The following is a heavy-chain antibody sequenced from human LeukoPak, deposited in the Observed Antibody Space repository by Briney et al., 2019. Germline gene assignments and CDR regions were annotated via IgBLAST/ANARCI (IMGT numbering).Heavy chain of an antibody. Sequence: SETLSLTCTVSGGSISSSSYYGGWIRQPPGKGLEWIGSIYYSGSTLYNPSLTSRVTISVDTSKNQFSLRLNSVTAADTAVYYCARQLGAYSYPFDIWGQGTKVTVSS. D-gene: IGHD3-16*01. CDR1: GGSISSSSYY. CDR2: IYYSGST. J-gene: IGHJ3*02. V-gene: IGHV4-39*01. CDR3: ARQLGAYSYPFDI.